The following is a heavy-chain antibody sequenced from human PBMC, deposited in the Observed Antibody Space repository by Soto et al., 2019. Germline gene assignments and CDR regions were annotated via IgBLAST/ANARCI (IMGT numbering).Heavy chain of an antibody. V-gene: IGHV3-11*06. CDR1: GFTFSDYY. D-gene: IGHD1-26*01. CDR2: ISSSSSYT. CDR3: ASSLPPGATDY. Sequence: GGSLRLSCAASGFTFSDYYMSWIRQAPGKGLEWVSYISSSSSYTNYADSVKGRFTISRDNAKNSLYLQMNSLRAEATAVYYCASSLPPGATDYWGQGTLVTVSS. J-gene: IGHJ4*02.